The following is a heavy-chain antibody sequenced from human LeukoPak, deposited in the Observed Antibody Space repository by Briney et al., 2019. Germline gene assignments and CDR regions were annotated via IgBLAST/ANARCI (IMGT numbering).Heavy chain of an antibody. CDR1: GYTFTGYY. D-gene: IGHD6-19*01. CDR3: ARGAGSSGWYGPRYAFDI. V-gene: IGHV1-2*02. J-gene: IGHJ3*02. CDR2: INPNSGGT. Sequence: GASVKVSCKASGYTFTGYYMHWVRQAPGQGLEWMGWINPNSGGTNYAQKFQGRVTMTRDTSISAAYMELSRLRSDDTAVYYCARGAGSSGWYGPRYAFDIWGQGTMVTVSS.